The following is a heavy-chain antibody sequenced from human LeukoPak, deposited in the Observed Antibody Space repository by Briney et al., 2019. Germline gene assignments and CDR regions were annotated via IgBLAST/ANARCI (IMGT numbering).Heavy chain of an antibody. CDR2: INHSGST. Sequence: SETLSLTCAVYGGSFSGYYWSWIRQPPGKGLEWIGEINHSGSTNYNPSLKSRVTISVDTSKNQFSLKLSSVTAADTAVYYCALSSGYYSGYFDYWGQGTLVTVSS. D-gene: IGHD3-22*01. V-gene: IGHV4-34*01. CDR1: GGSFSGYY. J-gene: IGHJ4*02. CDR3: ALSSGYYSGYFDY.